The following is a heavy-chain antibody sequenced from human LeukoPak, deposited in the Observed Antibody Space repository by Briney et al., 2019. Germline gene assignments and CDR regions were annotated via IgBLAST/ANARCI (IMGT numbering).Heavy chain of an antibody. CDR1: GFTFSSYA. CDR3: ARDQGVVGYYYYGMDV. CDR2: ISYDGSNK. V-gene: IGHV3-30-3*01. Sequence: GGSLRLSCAASGFTFSSYAMHWVRQAPGKGLEWVAVISYDGSNKYYADSVKGRFTISRDNSKNTLYLQMNSLRAEDTAVYYCARDQGVVGYYYYGMDVWGQGTTVTVSS. J-gene: IGHJ6*02. D-gene: IGHD2-15*01.